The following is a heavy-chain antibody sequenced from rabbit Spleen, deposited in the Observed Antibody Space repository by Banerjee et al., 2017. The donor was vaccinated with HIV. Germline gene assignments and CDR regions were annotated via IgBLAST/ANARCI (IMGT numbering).Heavy chain of an antibody. V-gene: IGHV1S45*01. D-gene: IGHD1-1*01. CDR2: VYKGDSGSRT. Sequence: QEQLVESGGGLFQPGGSLALTCQASGFSFNSGYDMCWVRQAPGKGLEWIACVYKGDSGSRTYYATWAKGRFTISKTSTTVTLQMTSLTAADTATYFCARDIDGTDYIDRLNLWGQGTLVTVS. J-gene: IGHJ3*01. CDR3: ARDIDGTDYIDRLNL. CDR1: GFSFNSGYD.